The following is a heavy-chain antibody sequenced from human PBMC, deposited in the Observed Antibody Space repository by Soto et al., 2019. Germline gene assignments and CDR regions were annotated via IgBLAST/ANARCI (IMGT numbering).Heavy chain of an antibody. V-gene: IGHV4-59*12. CDR2: IYYSGST. J-gene: IGHJ5*02. D-gene: IGHD2-2*01. CDR1: AGSISSYY. Sequence: SETLSLTCTVSAGSISSYYWSWIRQPPGKGLEWIGYIYYSGSTYYNPSLKSRVTISVDTSKNQFSLKLSSVTAADTAVYYCARDSVDCSSTSCYGLTWFDPWGQGTLVTVSS. CDR3: ARDSVDCSSTSCYGLTWFDP.